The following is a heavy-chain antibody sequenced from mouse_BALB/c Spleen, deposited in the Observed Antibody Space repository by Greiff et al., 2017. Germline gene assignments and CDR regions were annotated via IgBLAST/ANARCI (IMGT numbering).Heavy chain of an antibody. J-gene: IGHJ2*01. Sequence: EVKLMESGGGLVKPGGSLKLSCAASGFTFSSYAMSWVRQTPEKRLVWVATISSGGSYTYYPDSVKGRFTISRDNAKNTLYLQMSSLRSEDTAMYYCARREYDYVLDYWGQGTTLTVSS. CDR1: GFTFSSYA. CDR3: ARREYDYVLDY. D-gene: IGHD2-4*01. CDR2: ISSGGSYT. V-gene: IGHV5-9-3*01.